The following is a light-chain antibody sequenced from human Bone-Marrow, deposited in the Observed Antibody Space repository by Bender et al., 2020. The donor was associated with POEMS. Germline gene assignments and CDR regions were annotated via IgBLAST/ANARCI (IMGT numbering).Light chain of an antibody. CDR2: EDS. CDR1: SSDDGGYAL. J-gene: IGLJ3*02. Sequence: QSALTQPASVSGSPGQSITISCTGISSDDGGYALVSWYQQRPGKAPKLILYEDSKRPSGVSSRFSGSTSGNTASLTISGLQAEDEADYYCRSNVGIGTCVFGGGTKMTVL. V-gene: IGLV2-23*01. CDR3: RSNVGIGTCV.